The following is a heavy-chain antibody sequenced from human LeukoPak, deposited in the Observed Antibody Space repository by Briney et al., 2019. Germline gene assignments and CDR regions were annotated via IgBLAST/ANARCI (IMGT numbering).Heavy chain of an antibody. V-gene: IGHV4-38-2*02. CDR3: ARGTYGYYMDV. CDR1: NYSISNSLY. Sequence: SETLSLTCSGSNYSISNSLYWGWLRQPPGKGLEWIGSIYRSGSTFYTPSLKSRVTISLDTSKNQFSLKLSSVTAADTAVYFCARGTYGYYMDVWGKGTTVSVSS. J-gene: IGHJ6*03. D-gene: IGHD4-17*01. CDR2: IYRSGST.